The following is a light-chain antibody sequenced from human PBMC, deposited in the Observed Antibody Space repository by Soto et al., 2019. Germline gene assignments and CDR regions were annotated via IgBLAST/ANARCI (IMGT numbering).Light chain of an antibody. CDR2: LGC. CDR1: QSLLHRNGYNY. Sequence: DIVMTQSPLSLPVTPGEPASISCRSSQSLLHRNGYNYLDWYLQKPGQSPQLLIYLGCNRASGVPDLFSGSGSGTDFTLKISRVEAEDVGIYYCMQALQTPWAFGQGTRVEMK. CDR3: MQALQTPWA. J-gene: IGKJ1*01. V-gene: IGKV2-28*01.